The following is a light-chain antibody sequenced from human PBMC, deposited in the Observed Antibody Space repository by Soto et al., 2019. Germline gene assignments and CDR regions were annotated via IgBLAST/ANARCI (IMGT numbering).Light chain of an antibody. Sequence: QSVLTQPPSVSGAPGQRVTISCTGSSSNIGAGYDVHWYQQLPGTAPKLLIYGNSNRPSGVPDRFSGSKSGTSASLAITGLQAEEEADDYCHSYDSSLSGWKVVGGGTTLTVL. J-gene: IGLJ2*01. V-gene: IGLV1-40*01. CDR2: GNS. CDR1: SSNIGAGYD. CDR3: HSYDSSLSGWKV.